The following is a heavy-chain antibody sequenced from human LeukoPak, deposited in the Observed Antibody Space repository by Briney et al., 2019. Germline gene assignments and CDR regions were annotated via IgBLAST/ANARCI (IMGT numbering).Heavy chain of an antibody. CDR2: IYYSGST. V-gene: IGHV4-59*01. J-gene: IGHJ4*02. CDR3: ARDEGSGWPFDY. Sequence: PSETLSLTCTVSGGSISSYYWSWIRQPPGKGLEWIGYIYYSGSTNYNPSLKSRVTISVDTSKNQFSLKLSPVTAADTAVYYCARDEGSGWPFDYWGQGTLVAVSS. D-gene: IGHD6-19*01. CDR1: GGSISSYY.